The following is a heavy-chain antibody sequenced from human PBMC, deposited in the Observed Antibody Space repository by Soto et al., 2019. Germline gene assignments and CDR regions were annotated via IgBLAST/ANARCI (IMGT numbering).Heavy chain of an antibody. D-gene: IGHD6-13*01. CDR3: ARHRSSSWWSYYYYMDV. Sequence: PGESLKISCKGSGYSFTSYWIGWVRQMPGKGLEWMGIIYPGDSDTRYSPSFQGQVTISADKSISTAYLQWSSLKASDTATYYCARHRSSSWWSYYYYMDVWGKGTTVTVSS. V-gene: IGHV5-51*01. CDR2: IYPGDSDT. CDR1: GYSFTSYW. J-gene: IGHJ6*03.